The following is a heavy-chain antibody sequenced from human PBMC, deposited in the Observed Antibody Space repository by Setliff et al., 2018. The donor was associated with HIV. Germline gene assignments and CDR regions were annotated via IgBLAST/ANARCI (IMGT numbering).Heavy chain of an antibody. V-gene: IGHV3-48*04. Sequence: GGSLRLSCAASGFTFSSYSMNWVRQAPGEGLEWVSYISSSSSTIYYADSVKGRFTISRDNAKNSLYLQMNSLRAEDTAVYYCAREELGAHSGSSSAFDIWGQGTMVTVSS. CDR3: AREELGAHSGSSSAFDI. CDR2: ISSSSSTI. D-gene: IGHD1-26*01. J-gene: IGHJ3*02. CDR1: GFTFSSYS.